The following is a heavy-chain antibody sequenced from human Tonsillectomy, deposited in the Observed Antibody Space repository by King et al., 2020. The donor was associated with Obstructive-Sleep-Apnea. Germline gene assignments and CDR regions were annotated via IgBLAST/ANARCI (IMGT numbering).Heavy chain of an antibody. Sequence: VQLVESGGGVVQPGRSPSLSCAASGFTFSNYGMHWVRQAPGKGLEWVAIISYDGSNKYYADSVKGRFTISRDNSKNTLYLQMNSMRAEDTAVYYCVKAPYYDILTGYWGDYYYYGMDV. CDR1: GFTFSNYG. CDR2: ISYDGSNK. CDR3: VKAPYYDILTGYWGDYYYYGMDV. J-gene: IGHJ6*01. V-gene: IGHV3-30*18. D-gene: IGHD3-9*01.